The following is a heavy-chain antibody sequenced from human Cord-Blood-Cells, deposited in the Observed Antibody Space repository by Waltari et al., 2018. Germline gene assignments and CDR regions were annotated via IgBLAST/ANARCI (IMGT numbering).Heavy chain of an antibody. J-gene: IGHJ3*02. Sequence: EVRLVEYGGGLIQPGGSLRLTCAASGFTVSSNYMNLVRPDPGKGLEWVSVIYSGGSTYYADSLKSRFTISRDNSKNTLYLQMNSLRAEDTAVYYCARALEEWLLYRGAFDIWGQGTMVTVSS. CDR1: GFTVSSNY. D-gene: IGHD3-3*01. CDR2: IYSGGST. CDR3: ARALEEWLLYRGAFDI. V-gene: IGHV3-53*01.